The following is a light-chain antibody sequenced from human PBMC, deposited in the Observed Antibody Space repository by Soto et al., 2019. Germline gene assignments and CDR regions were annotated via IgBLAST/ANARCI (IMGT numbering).Light chain of an antibody. V-gene: IGKV1-5*03. J-gene: IGKJ2*01. Sequence: DIQMTQSPSTLSASLGDRVTITCRASQSVSSCLAWYQQKPGQAPNLLIYKASSLNSGIPSRFSGSGSGTAVTLTISSLQADDFATYYYQQYNSHPYTFGHGTKLEI. CDR1: QSVSSC. CDR2: KAS. CDR3: QQYNSHPYT.